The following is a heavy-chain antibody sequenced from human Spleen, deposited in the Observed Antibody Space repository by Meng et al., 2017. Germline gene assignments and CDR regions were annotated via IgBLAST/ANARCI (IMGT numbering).Heavy chain of an antibody. J-gene: IGHJ5*02. CDR2: ISAYNGNT. CDR3: AGFQGRRFGELFYNWFDP. CDR1: GYTFTSYG. V-gene: IGHV1-18*01. D-gene: IGHD3-10*01. Sequence: ASVKVSCKASGYTFTSYGISWVRQAPGQGLEWMGWISAYNGNTNYAQKLQGRVTMTTDTSTSTAYMELRSLRSDDTAAYYCAGFQGRRFGELFYNWFDPWGQGTLVTVSS.